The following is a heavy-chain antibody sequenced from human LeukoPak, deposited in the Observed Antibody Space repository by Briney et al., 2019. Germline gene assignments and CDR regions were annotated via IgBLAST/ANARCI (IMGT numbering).Heavy chain of an antibody. V-gene: IGHV3-7*03. Sequence: GGSLRLSCAASGFTFSSYWMNWARQAPGKGLEWVASINHNGNVNYYVDSVKGRFTISRDNAKNSLHLQMSNLRAEDTAVYFCARGGGLDVWGQGATVTVSS. CDR3: ARGGGLDV. CDR1: GFTFSSYW. J-gene: IGHJ6*02. CDR2: INHNGNVN. D-gene: IGHD3-16*01.